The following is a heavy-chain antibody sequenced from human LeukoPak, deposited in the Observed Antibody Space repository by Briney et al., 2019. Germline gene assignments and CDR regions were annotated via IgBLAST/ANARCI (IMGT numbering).Heavy chain of an antibody. D-gene: IGHD2-2*02. CDR3: GKARESSSSTSCYRNGMDV. V-gene: IGHV3-23*01. J-gene: IGHJ6*02. CDR1: GFTFSSYA. Sequence: GGSLRPSRAASGFTFSSYAMSWVRQAPGRGLEWGSAISGTGGNTYHADSVKGRFTISRDNSKNTLYLQMNSLRAEDTAVYYCGKARESSSSTSCYRNGMDVWGQGTTVTVSS. CDR2: ISGTGGNT.